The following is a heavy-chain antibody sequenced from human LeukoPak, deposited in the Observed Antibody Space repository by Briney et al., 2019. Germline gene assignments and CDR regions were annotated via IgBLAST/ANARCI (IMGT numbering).Heavy chain of an antibody. J-gene: IGHJ3*02. CDR1: GGSISSYY. V-gene: IGHV4-59*12. D-gene: IGHD6-13*01. Sequence: SETLSLTCTVSGGSISSYYWNWIRQPPGKGLEWIGYISYSGSTNYNPSLKSRVTISVDTSKNQFSLKLSSVTAADTAVYYCARPQYSSSLKAFDIWGQGTMVTVSS. CDR2: ISYSGST. CDR3: ARPQYSSSLKAFDI.